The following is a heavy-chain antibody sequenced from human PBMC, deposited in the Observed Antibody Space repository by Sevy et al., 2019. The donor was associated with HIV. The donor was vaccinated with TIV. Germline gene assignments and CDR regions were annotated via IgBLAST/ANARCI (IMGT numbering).Heavy chain of an antibody. D-gene: IGHD3-16*01. CDR1: GFSFSSYG. CDR2: IQYDGSNK. V-gene: IGHV3-30*02. J-gene: IGHJ4*02. Sequence: GGSLRLSCAASGFSFSSYGMHWVRQAPGKGLEWMSYIQYDGSNKDYGDSVKGRFTISRDNSKNTLYLQMNSLRVEDRAVFYCVKEGGGGGGDHWGQGTLVTVSS. CDR3: VKEGGGGGGDH.